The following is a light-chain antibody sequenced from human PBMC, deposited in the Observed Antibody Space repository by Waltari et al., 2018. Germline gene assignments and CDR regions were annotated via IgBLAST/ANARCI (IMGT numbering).Light chain of an antibody. CDR3: QHYYAYPLT. CDR1: QDISNY. J-gene: IGKJ4*01. Sequence: DIQMTQSPSSLSASVGDRVSITCRASQDISNYLAWFQQQPGKAPKSLIYDGASLQSGVPSRFSGSGSGTVFTLTISSLQPEDFATYYCQHYYAYPLTFGGGTKVESK. CDR2: DGA. V-gene: IGKV1-16*01.